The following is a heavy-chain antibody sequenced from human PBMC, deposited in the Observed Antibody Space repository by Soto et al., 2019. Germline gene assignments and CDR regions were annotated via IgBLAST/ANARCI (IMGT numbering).Heavy chain of an antibody. D-gene: IGHD3-3*01. CDR2: IYYSGST. CDR3: ARAYDFWSGYSFPYYMDV. Sequence: PSETLSLTCTVSGGSISSYYWSWIRQPPGKGLEWIGYIYYSGSTNYNPSLKSRVTISVDTSKNQFSLKLSSVTAADTAVYYCARAYDFWSGYSFPYYMDVWGKGTTVT. V-gene: IGHV4-59*01. CDR1: GGSISSYY. J-gene: IGHJ6*03.